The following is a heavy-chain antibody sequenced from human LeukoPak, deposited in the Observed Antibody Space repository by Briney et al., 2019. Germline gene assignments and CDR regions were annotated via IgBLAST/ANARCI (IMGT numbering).Heavy chain of an antibody. Sequence: GGSLRLSCAASEFSVGSNYMTWVRQAPGKGLEWVSLIYSGGSTYYADSVKGRFTISRDNSKNTLYLQMNSLRAEDTAVYYCARHSSVAGTSGCFDSWGQGTLVTVSS. V-gene: IGHV3-66*04. J-gene: IGHJ5*01. CDR1: EFSVGSNY. D-gene: IGHD6-19*01. CDR2: IYSGGST. CDR3: ARHSSVAGTSGCFDS.